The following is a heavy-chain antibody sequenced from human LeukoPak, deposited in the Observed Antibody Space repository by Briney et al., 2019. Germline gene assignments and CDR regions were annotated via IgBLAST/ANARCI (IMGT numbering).Heavy chain of an antibody. CDR3: ARAGYCSSTSCYTPLFFDY. Sequence: SETQSLTCTVSGGSISSYYWSWIRQPPGKGLEWIGHIYYSGSTDYNPSLKSRVTISVDTSKNQFSLKLNSVTAADTAVYYCARAGYCSSTSCYTPLFFDYWGQGTLVTVSS. D-gene: IGHD2-2*02. V-gene: IGHV4-59*01. CDR1: GGSISSYY. CDR2: IYYSGST. J-gene: IGHJ4*02.